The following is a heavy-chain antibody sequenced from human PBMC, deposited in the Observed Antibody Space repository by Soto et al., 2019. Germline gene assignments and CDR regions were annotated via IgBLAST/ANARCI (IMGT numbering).Heavy chain of an antibody. CDR2: ISCNSGSI. D-gene: IGHD6-19*01. J-gene: IGHJ4*02. V-gene: IGHV3-9*01. CDR1: GFTFDDYA. Sequence: EVQLVESGGGLVQPGRSLRLSCAASGFTFDDYAMHWVRQAPGKGLEWVSGISCNSGSIGYADSVKGRFTISRDNVKNTLYLQMNSLRPEYTAWYDCAKDRTSGWLGGPDDWGQGTLVTVSS. CDR3: AKDRTSGWLGGPDD.